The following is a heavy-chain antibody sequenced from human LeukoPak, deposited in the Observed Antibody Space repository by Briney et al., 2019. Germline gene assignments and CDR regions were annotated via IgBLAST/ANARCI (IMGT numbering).Heavy chain of an antibody. CDR3: ARYYYDSSGYYPRD. Sequence: ASVKVSCKASGGTFSSYAISWVRQAPGQGLEWMGGIIPIFGTANYAQKFQGRVTITADKSTSTAYMELSSLRSEDTAVYYCARYYYDSSGYYPRDWGQGTLVTVSS. V-gene: IGHV1-69*06. CDR1: GGTFSSYA. CDR2: IIPIFGTA. D-gene: IGHD3-22*01. J-gene: IGHJ4*02.